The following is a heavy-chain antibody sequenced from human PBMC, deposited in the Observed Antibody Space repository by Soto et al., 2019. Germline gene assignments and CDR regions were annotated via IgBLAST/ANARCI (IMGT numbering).Heavy chain of an antibody. Sequence: LSLTCTVSGASMNDYYGSWIRQSPGKGLEHIGYLHYNGFAEYSPSLRSRVSISMDTSKNQFSLKLSSVTAADTAIYYCARSGHIFAGVFWGQGILVTVSS. CDR1: GASMNDYY. CDR3: ARSGHIFAGVF. CDR2: LHYNGFA. D-gene: IGHD3-16*01. V-gene: IGHV4-59*01. J-gene: IGHJ4*02.